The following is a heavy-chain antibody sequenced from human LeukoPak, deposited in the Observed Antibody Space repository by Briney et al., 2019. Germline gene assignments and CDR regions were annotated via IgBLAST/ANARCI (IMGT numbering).Heavy chain of an antibody. CDR3: ANLPNYYDSSGYYYPPAAFDI. J-gene: IGHJ3*02. CDR1: GFTFSSYA. Sequence: PGGSLRLSCAASGFTFSSYAMSWVRQPPGKGLEWVSAISGSGGSTYYADSVKGRFTISRDNSKNTLYLQMNSLRAEDTAVYYCANLPNYYDSSGYYYPPAAFDIWGQGTMVTVSS. D-gene: IGHD3-22*01. V-gene: IGHV3-23*01. CDR2: ISGSGGST.